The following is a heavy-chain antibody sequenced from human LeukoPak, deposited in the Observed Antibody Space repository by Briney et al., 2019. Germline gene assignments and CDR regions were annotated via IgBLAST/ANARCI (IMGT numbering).Heavy chain of an antibody. CDR1: GFTFSSYW. J-gene: IGHJ4*02. CDR2: IKEDESDE. D-gene: IGHD1-26*01. CDR3: ARTYSGNYFFDY. V-gene: IGHV3-7*01. Sequence: GGSLRLSCEASGFTFSSYWMSWVRQAPGKGLEWVAHIKEDESDEYYVDSVRGRFTASRDNAKNSVNLQMNSLRVEDTAVYYCARTYSGNYFFDYWGQGTLVTVSS.